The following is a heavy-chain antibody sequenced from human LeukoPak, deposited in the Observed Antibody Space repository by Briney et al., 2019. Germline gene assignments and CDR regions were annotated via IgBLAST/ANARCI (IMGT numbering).Heavy chain of an antibody. D-gene: IGHD3-22*01. CDR2: ISGSGSST. J-gene: IGHJ4*02. Sequence: PGGSLRLSCAASGFVFSAYAMSWVRPAPGKGLVGGSSISGSGSSTNYADSVKGRFTISRDTSKNTVYLQMNSLRGDDAATYYCAKDRYDSTGYFFDSWGQGTLVTVSS. CDR1: GFVFSAYA. CDR3: AKDRYDSTGYFFDS. V-gene: IGHV3-23*01.